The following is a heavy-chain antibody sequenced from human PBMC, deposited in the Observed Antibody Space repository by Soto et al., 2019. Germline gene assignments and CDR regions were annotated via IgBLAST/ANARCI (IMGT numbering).Heavy chain of an antibody. CDR3: ARDTRLAVADEGAFDS. Sequence: QVQLVESGGGVVQPGRSLRLSCVASPLTFSYDGMHWVRQAPGKGLEWVAVIWHDGSSVYYADSVNGRFTISRDNSKNTLYLQMNSLRDEDTAVYFCARDTRLAVADEGAFDSWGQGTLVTVSS. D-gene: IGHD6-19*01. CDR1: PLTFSYDG. CDR2: IWHDGSSV. J-gene: IGHJ4*02. V-gene: IGHV3-33*01.